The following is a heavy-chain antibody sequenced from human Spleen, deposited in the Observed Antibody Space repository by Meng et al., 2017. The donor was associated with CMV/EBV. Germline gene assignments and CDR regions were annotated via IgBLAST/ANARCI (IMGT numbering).Heavy chain of an antibody. J-gene: IGHJ5*02. Sequence: GESLKISCVVSGFTVSSNHMSWVRQAPGKGLEWVSLIYTGGNTYYADSVKGRFTVSRDNAKNSLYLQMNSLRAEDTGVYFCARLTWESDRSGWLAWGQGTLVTVSS. CDR1: GFTVSSNH. CDR2: IYTGGNT. V-gene: IGHV3-53*01. D-gene: IGHD3-22*01. CDR3: ARLTWESDRSGWLA.